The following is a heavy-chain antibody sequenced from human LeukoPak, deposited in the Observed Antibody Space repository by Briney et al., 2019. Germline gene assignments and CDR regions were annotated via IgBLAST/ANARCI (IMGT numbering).Heavy chain of an antibody. CDR3: ARDPRGIVGANHNWFDP. D-gene: IGHD1-26*01. J-gene: IGHJ5*02. Sequence: ASQTLSLTCTVSGGSISSYYWSWLRQPAGKGLEWIGRTYASGSTNYKPSLNSRVTMSVDTCQSQLSLKLISVTAADTAVYYCARDPRGIVGANHNWFDPWGQGTLVTVSS. CDR1: GGSISSYY. V-gene: IGHV4-4*07. CDR2: TYASGST.